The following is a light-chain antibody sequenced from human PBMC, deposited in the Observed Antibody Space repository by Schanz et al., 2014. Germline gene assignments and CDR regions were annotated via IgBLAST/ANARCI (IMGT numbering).Light chain of an antibody. V-gene: IGKV3-11*01. CDR2: ATS. CDR1: QSVSSY. J-gene: IGKJ1*01. CDR3: HQRSNWPWA. Sequence: EIVLTQSPGTLSLSPGDRATLSCRASQSVSSYLAWYQQKPGQAPRLLIYATSSRATGIPDRFSGSGSGTDFTLTISSLEPEDFAVYYCHQRSNWPWAFGQGTTVEIK.